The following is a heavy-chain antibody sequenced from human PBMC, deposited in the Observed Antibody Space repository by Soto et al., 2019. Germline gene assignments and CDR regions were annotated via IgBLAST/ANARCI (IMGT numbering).Heavy chain of an antibody. CDR1: GIVFSYY. Sequence: QVQLVESGGGLVKPGGSLRLSCAASGIVFSYYMSLFRQAPGKGLEWLSYISGSGRTIYSAGSLKGRFTISRDHATNSLYLQMNNVRTEYTAVYFCARSPFPWGWFDPWGQGTLVTVSS. CDR2: ISGSGRTI. V-gene: IGHV3-11*01. CDR3: ARSPFPWGWFDP. D-gene: IGHD3-16*01. J-gene: IGHJ5*02.